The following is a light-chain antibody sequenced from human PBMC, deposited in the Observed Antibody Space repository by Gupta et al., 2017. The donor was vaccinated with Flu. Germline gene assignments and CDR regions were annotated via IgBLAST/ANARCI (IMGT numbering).Light chain of an antibody. V-gene: IGKV3-20*01. CDR3: QQYGSPPPLT. Sequence: TLSLSPGERATLSCRASQSVSGTYLAWYQHKPGQAPRLLSYGASSRATGIPDRFSGTGSGADFTLTISRLEPEDFGVYYCQQYGSPPPLTFGGGTKVEIK. J-gene: IGKJ4*01. CDR1: QSVSGTY. CDR2: GAS.